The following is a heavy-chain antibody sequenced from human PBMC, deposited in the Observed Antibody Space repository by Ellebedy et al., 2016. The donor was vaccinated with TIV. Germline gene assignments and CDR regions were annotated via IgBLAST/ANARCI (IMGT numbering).Heavy chain of an antibody. D-gene: IGHD3-22*01. Sequence: AASVKVSCKASGGTFSSYEIGWVRQAPGQGLEWMGWINPNSGGTNYAQKLQGRVTMTRDTSISTAYMELSRLRSDDTAVYYCASDTSGYSSDAFDIWGQGTMVTVSS. CDR3: ASDTSGYSSDAFDI. J-gene: IGHJ3*02. CDR1: GGTFSSYE. CDR2: INPNSGGT. V-gene: IGHV1-2*02.